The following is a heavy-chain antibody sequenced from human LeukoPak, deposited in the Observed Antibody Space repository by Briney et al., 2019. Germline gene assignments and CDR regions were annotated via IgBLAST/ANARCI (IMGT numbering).Heavy chain of an antibody. CDR2: IYHSGST. CDR1: GYSISSGYY. Sequence: PSETLSLTCTVSGYSISSGYYWGWIRQPPGKGLEWIGSIYHSGSTYYNPSLKGRVTISVDTSKNQFSLKLSSVTAADTAVYYCASASQYYYGSGSYYKNWFDPWGQGTLVTVSS. D-gene: IGHD3-10*01. J-gene: IGHJ5*02. CDR3: ASASQYYYGSGSYYKNWFDP. V-gene: IGHV4-38-2*02.